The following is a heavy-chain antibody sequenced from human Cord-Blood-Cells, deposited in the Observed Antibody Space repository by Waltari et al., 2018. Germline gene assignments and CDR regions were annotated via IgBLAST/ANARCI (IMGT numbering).Heavy chain of an antibody. V-gene: IGHV1-2*02. CDR3: ARERVRLGIIPHDAFDI. CDR1: GYTFTGYY. CDR2: INPNSGGT. D-gene: IGHD7-27*01. Sequence: QVQLVQSGAEVKKPGASVKVSCKASGYTFTGYYMHWVRQAPGLGLEWMGWINPNSGGTNYAQKFQGRVTMTRDTSISTAYMELSRLRSDDTAVYYCARERVRLGIIPHDAFDIWGQGTMVTVSS. J-gene: IGHJ3*02.